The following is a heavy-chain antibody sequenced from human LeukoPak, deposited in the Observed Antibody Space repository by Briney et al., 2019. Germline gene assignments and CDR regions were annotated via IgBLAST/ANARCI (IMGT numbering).Heavy chain of an antibody. D-gene: IGHD3-3*01. CDR1: GDSSSPFY. CDR2: ISDSGSP. CDR3: AKVSASTVSGVERPGADFEY. J-gene: IGHJ4*02. Sequence: PSETLSLTCSVSGDSSSPFYCNWIRQSPGKGLEWIGYISDSGSPNFHPSLKGRVTTSVDASKRQFSLRLTSVTAADTAVYYCAKVSASTVSGVERPGADFEYWGQGILVTVSS. V-gene: IGHV4-59*01.